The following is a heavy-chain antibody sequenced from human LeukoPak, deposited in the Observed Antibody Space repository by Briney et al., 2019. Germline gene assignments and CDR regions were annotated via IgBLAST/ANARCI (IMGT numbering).Heavy chain of an antibody. J-gene: IGHJ5*02. Sequence: SETLSLTCTVSGGSISSYYWSWLRQPPGKGLEWIGYIYYSGSTNYHPSLKSRVTISVDTSKNQFSLKLSSVTAADTAVYYCARSRHLLWFGEFQAPWGQGTLVTVSS. CDR1: GGSISSYY. D-gene: IGHD3-10*01. CDR3: ARSRHLLWFGEFQAP. V-gene: IGHV4-59*08. CDR2: IYYSGST.